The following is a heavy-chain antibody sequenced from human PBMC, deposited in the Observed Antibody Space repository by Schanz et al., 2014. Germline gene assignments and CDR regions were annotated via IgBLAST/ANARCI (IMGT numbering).Heavy chain of an antibody. CDR1: GITFSGYS. D-gene: IGHD2-8*01. Sequence: EVQLVESGGGLAQPGGSLRLSCAASGITFSGYSMNWVRQAPGKGLEWVSYISGSSSTKYYADSVKGRFIISRDNGKKSLVQQKTSLRAEDAAVLYCAMYEEGVLSSPRHDAFDVWGQGTVVTVSS. CDR2: ISGSSSTK. J-gene: IGHJ3*01. CDR3: AMYEEGVLSSPRHDAFDV. V-gene: IGHV3-48*01.